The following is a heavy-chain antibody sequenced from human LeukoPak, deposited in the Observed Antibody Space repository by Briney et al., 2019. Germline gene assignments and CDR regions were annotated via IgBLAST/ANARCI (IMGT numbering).Heavy chain of an antibody. J-gene: IGHJ4*02. D-gene: IGHD6-19*01. Sequence: GGSLRLSCVASGFPFSSYAMSWVRQAPGKGLEWVSSFTGSGGTYYADSVKGRFTISRDNSKNTLYLHMNSLTAADTAIYYCAKALAMGGWYYFFDYWGQGTLVTVSS. CDR3: AKALAMGGWYYFFDY. CDR1: GFPFSSYA. CDR2: FTGSGGT. V-gene: IGHV3-23*01.